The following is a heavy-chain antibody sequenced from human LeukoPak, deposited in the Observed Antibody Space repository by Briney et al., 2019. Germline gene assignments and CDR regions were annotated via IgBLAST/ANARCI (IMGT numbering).Heavy chain of an antibody. CDR2: INPNSGGT. CDR1: GYTFTGYY. J-gene: IGHJ4*02. V-gene: IGHV1-2*04. D-gene: IGHD1-1*01. Sequence: ASVKVSCKASGYTFTGYYMHWVRQAPGQGLEWMGWINPNSGGTNYAQKFQGWVTMTRDTPISTAYMELSGLRSDDTAVYYCAREVEYLYYFDYWGQGTLVTVSS. CDR3: AREVEYLYYFDY.